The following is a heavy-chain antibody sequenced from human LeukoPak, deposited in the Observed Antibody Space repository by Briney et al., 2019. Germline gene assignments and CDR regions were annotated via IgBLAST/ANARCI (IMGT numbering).Heavy chain of an antibody. Sequence: GGSLRLSCAASGFPFNAYWMTWVRQAPGKGLEWVASIRQDGDTKYYVDSVKGRFTISRDNAMNSLYLQMNNLRAEDTAIYYCARSLPYGTTWYGRSDFWGQGTLVTVSS. V-gene: IGHV3-7*03. J-gene: IGHJ4*02. D-gene: IGHD6-13*01. CDR3: ARSLPYGTTWYGRSDF. CDR1: GFPFNAYW. CDR2: IRQDGDTK.